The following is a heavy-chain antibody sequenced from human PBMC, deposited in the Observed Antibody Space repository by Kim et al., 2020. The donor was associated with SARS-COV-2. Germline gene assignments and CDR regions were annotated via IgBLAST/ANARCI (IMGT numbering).Heavy chain of an antibody. D-gene: IGHD3-3*01. Sequence: ASVKVSCKASGYTFTSYYMHWVRQAPGQGLEWMGIINPSGGSTSYAQKFQGRVTMTRDTSTSTVYMELSSLRSEDTAVYYCARDSHNGITIFWVLPGDNWFDPWGQGTLVTVSS. V-gene: IGHV1-46*01. CDR2: INPSGGST. CDR3: ARDSHNGITIFWVLPGDNWFDP. J-gene: IGHJ5*02. CDR1: GYTFTSYY.